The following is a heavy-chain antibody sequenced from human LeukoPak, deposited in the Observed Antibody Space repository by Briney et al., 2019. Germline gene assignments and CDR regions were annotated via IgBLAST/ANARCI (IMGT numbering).Heavy chain of an antibody. J-gene: IGHJ4*02. CDR3: ARRRDGYSYFDY. V-gene: IGHV1-46*01. D-gene: IGHD5-24*01. Sequence: ASVKGSCKASGYTFTSYYIHWVRQAPGQGLKWMGVINPSGGSTSYAQKFQGRVTMTRDTSTSTVYMELSSLRSEDTAVYYCARRRDGYSYFDYWGQGALVTVSS. CDR2: INPSGGST. CDR1: GYTFTSYY.